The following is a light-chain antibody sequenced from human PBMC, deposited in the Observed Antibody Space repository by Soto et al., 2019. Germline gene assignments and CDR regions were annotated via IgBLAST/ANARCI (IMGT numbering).Light chain of an antibody. J-gene: IGKJ5*01. CDR2: GAS. Sequence: EVVLTQSPGTLSLSPWDRATLSGGASQSVTSKLAWYQQKPGQAPRLLISGASNRATGIPDRFSGSGSGTDFTLTISRLEPDDFALYFCQQYGGSPITFGLGTRLEIK. CDR3: QQYGGSPIT. V-gene: IGKV3-20*01. CDR1: QSVTSK.